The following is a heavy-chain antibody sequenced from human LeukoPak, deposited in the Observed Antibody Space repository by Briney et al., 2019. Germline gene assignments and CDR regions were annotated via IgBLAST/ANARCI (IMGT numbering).Heavy chain of an antibody. J-gene: IGHJ1*01. D-gene: IGHD1-14*01. CDR3: ARDLPDQGAN. Sequence: PGGSLRLSCAAAGLTLSSNYMSWARQAPGKGLEWVSVMYRSDATYYADSVKGRFTMSRDISKNTVYLQMDSLRSEDTAVYYCARDLPDQGANWGQGTLVIVSS. CDR2: MYRSDAT. CDR1: GLTLSSNY. V-gene: IGHV3-53*01.